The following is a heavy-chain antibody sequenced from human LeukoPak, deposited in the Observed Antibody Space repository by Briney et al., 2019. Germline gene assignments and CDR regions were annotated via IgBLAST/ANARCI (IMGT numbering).Heavy chain of an antibody. CDR3: ARDTHYYDRSGFRSY. V-gene: IGHV4-31*03. CDR1: GGSISSGNYY. D-gene: IGHD3-22*01. Sequence: PSQTLSLTCTVPGGSISSGNYYWSWIRQHPGKGLEWIGYIYYSGSTYYNPSLKSRVTISVDTSKNQFSLKLSSVTAADTAVYYCARDTHYYDRSGFRSYWGQGTLVTVSS. J-gene: IGHJ4*02. CDR2: IYYSGST.